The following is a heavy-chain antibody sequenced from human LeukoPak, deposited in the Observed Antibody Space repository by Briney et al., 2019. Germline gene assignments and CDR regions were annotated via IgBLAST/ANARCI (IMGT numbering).Heavy chain of an antibody. CDR3: ARDHYYGSGIDY. V-gene: IGHV3-33*01. J-gene: IGHJ4*02. D-gene: IGHD3-10*01. CDR2: IWYDGSNK. CDR1: GFTFSSYG. Sequence: PGRSLRPSCAASGFTFSSYGMHWVRQAPGKGLEWVAVIWYDGSNKYYADSVKGRFTISRDNSKNTLYLQMNSLRAEDTAVYYCARDHYYGSGIDYWGQGTLVTVSS.